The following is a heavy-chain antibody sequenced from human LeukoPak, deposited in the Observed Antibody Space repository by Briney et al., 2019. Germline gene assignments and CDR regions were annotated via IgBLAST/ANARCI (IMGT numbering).Heavy chain of an antibody. CDR1: GFTFSSYA. Sequence: GGSLRLSCAASGFTFSSYAMRWVRQAPGKGREWVSAISGSGGSTYYAHSVKGPFTLSRDNSKNTLYLQMNSLRAEDTAVYYCARDCSGGSCYWGQGTLVTVSS. CDR2: ISGSGGST. CDR3: ARDCSGGSCY. J-gene: IGHJ4*02. D-gene: IGHD2-15*01. V-gene: IGHV3-23*01.